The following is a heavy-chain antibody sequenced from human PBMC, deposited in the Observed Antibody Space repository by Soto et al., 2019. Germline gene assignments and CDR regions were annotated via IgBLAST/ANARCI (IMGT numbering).Heavy chain of an antibody. D-gene: IGHD7-27*01. CDR2: ISAYNGNT. J-gene: IGHJ3*02. CDR1: GYTFTSYG. V-gene: IGHV1-18*04. Sequence: ASVKVSCKASGYTFTSYGISWGRQAPGQGLEWMGWISAYNGNTNYAQKLQGRVTMTTDTSTSTAYMELRSLRSDDTAVYYCARGSRGGGTGDDAFDIWGQGTMVTVSS. CDR3: ARGSRGGGTGDDAFDI.